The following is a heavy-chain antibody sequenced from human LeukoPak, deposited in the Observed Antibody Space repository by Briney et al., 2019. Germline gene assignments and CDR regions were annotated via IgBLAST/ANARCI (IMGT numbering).Heavy chain of an antibody. D-gene: IGHD2-21*02. CDR3: ARLRGDWSFDY. J-gene: IGHJ4*02. V-gene: IGHV3-66*01. Sequence: GGSLRLSCAASGFTVSGNYMSWVRQAPGKGLESVSVVFTDGRTYYADSVEDRFTISRDNSKNTLYLQMNSLRAEDTAVYYCARLRGDWSFDYWGQGTLVTVSS. CDR2: VFTDGRT. CDR1: GFTVSGNY.